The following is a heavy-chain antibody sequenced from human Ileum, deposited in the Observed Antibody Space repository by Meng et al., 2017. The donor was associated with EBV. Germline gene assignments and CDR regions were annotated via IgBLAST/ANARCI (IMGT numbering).Heavy chain of an antibody. CDR3: ARHHHSPTFDY. D-gene: IGHD1-14*01. V-gene: IGHV4-39*01. Sequence: LQWKGRGPGLVKPSGTLSLTCTVSGGSISSSSYYWAWIRQPPGEGLEWIGSVVYSGTTYYTSSLKSRVSISVDTSKNQFSLKLSSVTAADTAVYYCARHHHSPTFDYWGQGTLVTVSS. CDR1: GGSISSSSYY. J-gene: IGHJ4*02. CDR2: VVYSGTT.